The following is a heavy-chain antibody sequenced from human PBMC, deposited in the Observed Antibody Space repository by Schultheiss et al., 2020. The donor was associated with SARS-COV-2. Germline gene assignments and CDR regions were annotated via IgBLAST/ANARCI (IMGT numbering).Heavy chain of an antibody. V-gene: IGHV3-21*04. D-gene: IGHD3-10*01. Sequence: GESLKISCAASGFTFSSYAMSWVRQAPGKGLEWVSSISSSSSYIYYADSVKGRFSISRDNSKNTLYLQMNSLRAEDTAVYYCARVGETTYYGNYYYGMDVWGQGTTVTVSS. CDR1: GFTFSSYA. J-gene: IGHJ6*02. CDR2: ISSSSSYI. CDR3: ARVGETTYYGNYYYGMDV.